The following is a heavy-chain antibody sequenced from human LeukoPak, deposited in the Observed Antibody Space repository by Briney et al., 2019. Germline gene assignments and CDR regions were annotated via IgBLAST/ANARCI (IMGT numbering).Heavy chain of an antibody. V-gene: IGHV3-30*18. CDR1: GFTFSSYG. CDR3: AKGKWLSESPLDY. J-gene: IGHJ4*02. D-gene: IGHD3-22*01. Sequence: GGSLRLSCAASGFTFSSYGMHWVRQAPGKGLEWVAVISYDGSNKYYADSVKGRFTISRDNSKNTLYLQMNSLRAEDTALYYCAKGKWLSESPLDYWGQGTLVTVSS. CDR2: ISYDGSNK.